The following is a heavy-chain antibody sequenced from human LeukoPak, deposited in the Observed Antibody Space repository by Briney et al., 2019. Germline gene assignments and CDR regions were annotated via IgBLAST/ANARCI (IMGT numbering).Heavy chain of an antibody. J-gene: IGHJ4*02. CDR3: ARDRAMVVGSSWYYDY. V-gene: IGHV3-33*01. CDR1: GSTFSSYG. CDR2: IWYDGSNK. Sequence: GRSLRLSCAASGSTFSSYGMHWVRQAPGKGLEWVSLIWYDGSNKYYADSVKGRFTISRDNSKNTLNLQMNSLRAEDTALYYCARDRAMVVGSSWYYDYWGQGTLVTVSS. D-gene: IGHD5-18*01.